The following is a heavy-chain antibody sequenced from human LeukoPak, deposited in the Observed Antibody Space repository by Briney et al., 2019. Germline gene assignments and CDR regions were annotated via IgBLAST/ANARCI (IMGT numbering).Heavy chain of an antibody. CDR2: ISWNSGSI. V-gene: IGHV3-9*01. J-gene: IGHJ5*02. CDR1: GFTFDDYA. CDR3: AKDEGVMTTVAIT. D-gene: IGHD4-11*01. Sequence: PGGSLRLSCAASGFTFDDYAMHWVRQAPGKGLEWVSGISWNSGSIGYADSVKGRFTISRDNAKNSLYLQMNSLRAEDTALYYCAKDEGVMTTVAITWGQGTLVTVSS.